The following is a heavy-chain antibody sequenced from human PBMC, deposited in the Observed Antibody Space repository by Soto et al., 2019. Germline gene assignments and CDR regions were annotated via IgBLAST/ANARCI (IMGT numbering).Heavy chain of an antibody. J-gene: IGHJ1*01. CDR2: LYYSGST. V-gene: IGHV4-59*01. Sequence: SETLSLTCTVSGGSISSYYWSWIRQPPGKGLEWIGYLYYSGSTNYNPSLKSRVTISVDTSKNQFSLKLSSVTAADTAVYYCARVGCSSTSCYGREGAEYFQHWGQGTLVTVSS. CDR1: GGSISSYY. CDR3: ARVGCSSTSCYGREGAEYFQH. D-gene: IGHD2-2*01.